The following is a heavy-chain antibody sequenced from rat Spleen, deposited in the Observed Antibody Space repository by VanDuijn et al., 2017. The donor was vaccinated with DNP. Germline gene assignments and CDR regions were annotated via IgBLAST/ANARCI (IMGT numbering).Heavy chain of an antibody. D-gene: IGHD1-3*01. J-gene: IGHJ3*01. Sequence: EVQLVESGGGLVQPGKSLKLSCEASGFTFSNYYMAWVRQAPKGGLEWVATISISGSTTSYPDSVKGRFTIFRDNAEGSLFLQLNSLKSEDTATYYCARGDYGSFDWFPYWGRGTLVTVSS. CDR2: ISISGSTT. V-gene: IGHV5-25*01. CDR3: ARGDYGSFDWFPY. CDR1: GFTFSNYY.